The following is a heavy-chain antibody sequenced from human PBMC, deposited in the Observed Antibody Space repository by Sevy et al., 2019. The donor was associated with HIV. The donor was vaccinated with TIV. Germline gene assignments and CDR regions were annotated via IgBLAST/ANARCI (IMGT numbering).Heavy chain of an antibody. CDR2: ISYDGSNK. J-gene: IGHJ6*03. CDR3: AKDPYSHYYYYYMDV. V-gene: IGHV3-30*18. CDR1: GFTFSSYG. D-gene: IGHD4-4*01. Sequence: GGSLRLSCAASGFTFSSYGMHWVRQATGKGLEWVAVISYDGSNKYYADSVKGRFTISRDNSKNTLYLQMNSLRAEDTAVYYCAKDPYSHYYYYYMDVWGKGTTVTVSS.